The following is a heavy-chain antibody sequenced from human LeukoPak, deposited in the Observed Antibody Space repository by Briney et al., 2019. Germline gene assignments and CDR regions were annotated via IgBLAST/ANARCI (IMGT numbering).Heavy chain of an antibody. D-gene: IGHD3-9*01. J-gene: IGHJ4*02. V-gene: IGHV4-30-2*01. CDR2: IYHSGST. CDR1: GGSISSGGYS. Sequence: PSETLSLTCAVSGGSISSGGYSWSWIRQPPGKGLEWIGYIYHSGSTYYNPSLKSRVTISVDTSKNQFSLKLSSVTAADTAVYYCAGVLRYFDWLTFDYWGQGTLVTVSS. CDR3: AGVLRYFDWLTFDY.